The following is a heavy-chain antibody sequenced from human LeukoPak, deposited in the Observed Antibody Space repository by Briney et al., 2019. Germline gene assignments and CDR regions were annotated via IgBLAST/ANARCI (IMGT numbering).Heavy chain of an antibody. D-gene: IGHD1-14*01. CDR3: ARLRTGGVFEY. V-gene: IGHV4-59*01. CDR2: IYYSGST. J-gene: IGHJ4*02. Sequence: SETLSLTCTVSGGSITSYYWSWIRQPPGKGLGWIGYIYYSGSTNYNPSLKSRVTISLDTSKSQFSLKLTSVTAADTAVYHCARLRTGGVFEYWGQGTQVTVSS. CDR1: GGSITSYY.